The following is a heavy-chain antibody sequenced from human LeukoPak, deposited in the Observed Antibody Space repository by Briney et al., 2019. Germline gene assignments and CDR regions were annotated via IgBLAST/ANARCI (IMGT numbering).Heavy chain of an antibody. CDR1: GFTFSSYA. CDR3: AKGESQWLVPVYYFDY. Sequence: GGSLRLSCAASGFTFSSYAMHWVRQAPGKGLEYVSAISSNGGSTYYANSVKGRFTISRDNSKNTLYLQMSSLRAEDTAVYYCAKGESQWLVPVYYFDYWGQGTLVTVSS. CDR2: ISSNGGST. J-gene: IGHJ4*02. V-gene: IGHV3-64*01. D-gene: IGHD6-19*01.